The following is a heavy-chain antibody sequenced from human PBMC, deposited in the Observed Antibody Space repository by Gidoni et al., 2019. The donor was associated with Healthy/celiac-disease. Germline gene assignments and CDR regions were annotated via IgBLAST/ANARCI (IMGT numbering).Heavy chain of an antibody. D-gene: IGHD2-21*02. CDR3: ARAAYCGGDRYSIDY. CDR1: GGSISSYY. J-gene: IGHJ4*02. Sequence: QVQLQESGPGLVKPSETLSLTCTVSGGSISSYYWSWIRQPPGKGLEWIGYIYYSGSTNYNPSLKSRVTISVDTSKIQFSLKLSSVTAADTAVYYCARAAYCGGDRYSIDYWGQGTLVTVSS. CDR2: IYYSGST. V-gene: IGHV4-59*01.